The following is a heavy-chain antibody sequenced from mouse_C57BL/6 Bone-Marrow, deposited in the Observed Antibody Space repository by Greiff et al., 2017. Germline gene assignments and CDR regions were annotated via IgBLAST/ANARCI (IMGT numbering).Heavy chain of an antibody. Sequence: VQLQQSDAELVKPGASVKISCKASGYTFTDHTIHWLKQRPEQGLAWIGYIYPRDGSTKYNEKFKGKATLTADKSSSTAYMQLNSRTSEDSAVYFCSINCYGSRAWFAYWGQGTLVTVSA. D-gene: IGHD1-1*01. CDR2: IYPRDGST. CDR3: SINCYGSRAWFAY. V-gene: IGHV1-78*01. CDR1: GYTFTDHT. J-gene: IGHJ3*01.